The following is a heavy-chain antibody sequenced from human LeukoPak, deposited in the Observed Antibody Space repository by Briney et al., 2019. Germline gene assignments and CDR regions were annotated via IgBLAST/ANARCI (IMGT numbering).Heavy chain of an antibody. Sequence: GGSLRLSCAASGFTFSSYSMNWVRQAPGKGLEWVSSISSSSSYIYYADSVKGRFTISRDNAKNSLYLQMNSLRDEDTAVYYCARSLNTAMGSFDYWSQGTLVTVSS. J-gene: IGHJ4*02. CDR3: ARSLNTAMGSFDY. V-gene: IGHV3-21*01. CDR2: ISSSSSYI. D-gene: IGHD5-18*01. CDR1: GFTFSSYS.